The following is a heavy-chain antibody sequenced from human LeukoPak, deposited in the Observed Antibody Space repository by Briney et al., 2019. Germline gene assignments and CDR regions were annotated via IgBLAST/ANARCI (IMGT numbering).Heavy chain of an antibody. CDR1: GYTFTDYY. D-gene: IGHD2-21*02. V-gene: IGHV1-2*02. CDR3: ARLVVTSNSDYFDY. J-gene: IGHJ4*02. CDR2: INPNSGGT. Sequence: ASVKVSCKASGYTFTDYYMHWVRQAPGQGLEWMGWINPNSGGTGYPQKFQGRVTVTRDTSITTAYMELSRLRSDDTAVYYCARLVVTSNSDYFDYWGQGTLVTVSS.